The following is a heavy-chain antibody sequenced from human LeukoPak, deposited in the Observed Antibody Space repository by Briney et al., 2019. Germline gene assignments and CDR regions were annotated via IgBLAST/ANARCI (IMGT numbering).Heavy chain of an antibody. CDR1: GFTFSDYY. CDR2: ISNSGSTK. Sequence: GGSLRLSCAASGFTFSDYYMSWIRQAPGKGLEWVSDISNSGSTKYYADSVKGRCTISRDNAKNSLYLQVNSLRVEDTAVYYCARARGSYSFDYWGQGTLVTVSS. V-gene: IGHV3-11*01. D-gene: IGHD1-26*01. CDR3: ARARGSYSFDY. J-gene: IGHJ4*02.